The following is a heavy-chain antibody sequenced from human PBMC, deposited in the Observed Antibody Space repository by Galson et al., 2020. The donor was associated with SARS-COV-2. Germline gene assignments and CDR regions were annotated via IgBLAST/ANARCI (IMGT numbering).Heavy chain of an antibody. CDR3: ARSRGFWVYSSSEGCMDV. D-gene: IGHD6-13*01. CDR1: GGSISSSSYY. Sequence: SETLSLTCTVSGGSISSSSYYWGWIRQPPGKGLEWIGSIYYSGSTYYNPSLKSRVTISVDTSKNQFSLKLSSVTAADTAVYYCARSRGFWVYSSSEGCMDVWGQGSRVTVSS. CDR2: IYYSGST. J-gene: IGHJ6*02. V-gene: IGHV4-39*01.